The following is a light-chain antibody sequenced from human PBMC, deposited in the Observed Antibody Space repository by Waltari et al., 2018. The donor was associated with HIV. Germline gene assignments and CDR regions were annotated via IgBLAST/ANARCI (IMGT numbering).Light chain of an antibody. Sequence: DIVMTQSPDSLAVSLGERATIKCKSRQSLLYSANNKNYLAWSQQKPGQPPKLLIYWASTRESGVPDRFSGSGSGTDFTLTISSLQADDVAVYYCHQYFSAPWTFGQGTKVEIK. CDR1: QSLLYSANNKNY. V-gene: IGKV4-1*01. J-gene: IGKJ1*01. CDR2: WAS. CDR3: HQYFSAPWT.